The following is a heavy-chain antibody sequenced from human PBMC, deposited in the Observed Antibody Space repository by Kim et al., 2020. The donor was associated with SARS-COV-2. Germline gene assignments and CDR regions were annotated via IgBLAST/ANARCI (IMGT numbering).Heavy chain of an antibody. V-gene: IGHV3-49*04. CDR3: ARDRGNYVSVNWFDP. D-gene: IGHD4-4*01. CDR1: GFTFGDYA. CDR2: IRSKANGGTT. J-gene: IGHJ5*02. Sequence: GGSLRLSCTASGFTFGDYAMSWVRQAPGKGLEWVGFIRSKANGGTTEYAESVKGRFTISRDDSKSIPYLQMNSLKTEDTALYYCARDRGNYVSVNWFDPWGQGTLVTVSS.